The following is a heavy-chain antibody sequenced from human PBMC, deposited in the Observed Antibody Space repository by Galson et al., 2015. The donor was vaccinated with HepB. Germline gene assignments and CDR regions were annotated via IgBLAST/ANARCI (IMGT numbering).Heavy chain of an antibody. CDR3: ARVWERGYDFDY. Sequence: SLRLSCAASGCIFSDYYMAWIRQAPGKGLEWVSYISSRSTHTNYADSVKGRFTISRDNAKNSLFLQMHSLTAEDTAVYYCARVWERGYDFDYWGQGTLVTVSS. CDR1: GCIFSDYY. CDR2: ISSRSTHT. D-gene: IGHD5-12*01. V-gene: IGHV3-11*06. J-gene: IGHJ4*02.